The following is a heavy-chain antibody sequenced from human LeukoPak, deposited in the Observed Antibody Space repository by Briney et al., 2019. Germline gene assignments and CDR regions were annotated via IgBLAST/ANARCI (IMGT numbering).Heavy chain of an antibody. CDR1: GFTFSSYG. D-gene: IGHD2-15*01. Sequence: GRSLRLSCAASGFTFSSYGMHWVRQAPGKGLEWVAVIWYDGSNKYYADSVKGRFTISRDNSKNTLYLQMNSLRAEDTAVYYCARELRCSRGTCYIFEGYYYAMDVWGQGTTVTVSS. CDR3: ARELRCSRGTCYIFEGYYYAMDV. V-gene: IGHV3-33*01. CDR2: IWYDGSNK. J-gene: IGHJ6*02.